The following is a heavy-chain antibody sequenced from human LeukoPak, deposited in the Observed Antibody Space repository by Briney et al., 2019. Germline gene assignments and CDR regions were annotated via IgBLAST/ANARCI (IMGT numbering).Heavy chain of an antibody. CDR1: GYTFTGYY. CDR2: INPNSGGT. CDR3: ARDMEATYYYDSSGYPDY. D-gene: IGHD3-22*01. V-gene: IGHV1-2*02. J-gene: IGHJ4*02. Sequence: ASVKVSCKASGYTFTGYYMHWVRQAPGQGLERMGWINPNSGGTNYAQKFQGRVTMTRDTSISTAYMELSRLRSDDTAVYYCARDMEATYYYDSSGYPDYWGQGTLVTVSS.